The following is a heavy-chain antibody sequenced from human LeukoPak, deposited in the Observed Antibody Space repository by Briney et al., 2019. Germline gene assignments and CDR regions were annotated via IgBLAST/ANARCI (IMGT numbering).Heavy chain of an antibody. Sequence: ASVKVSCKASGYTFTSYYMHWVRQAPGQGLEWMGIINPSGGSTGYAQKFQGRVTMTRDTSTSTVYMELSSLRSEDTAVYYCARERFIVGATQAFDIWGQGTMVTVSS. D-gene: IGHD1-26*01. CDR1: GYTFTSYY. CDR3: ARERFIVGATQAFDI. CDR2: INPSGGST. J-gene: IGHJ3*02. V-gene: IGHV1-46*01.